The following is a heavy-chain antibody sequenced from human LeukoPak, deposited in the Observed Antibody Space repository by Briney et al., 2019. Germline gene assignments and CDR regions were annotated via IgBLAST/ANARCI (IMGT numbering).Heavy chain of an antibody. V-gene: IGHV3-23*01. D-gene: IGHD2-21*01. CDR2: ISGSGGST. Sequence: AGGPLRLSCAASGFTFSSYAMSWVRQAPGKGLEWVSAISGSGGSTYYADSVKGRFTISRDNSKNTLYLQMNSLRAEDTAVYYCATLRETYCGGDCYSFDYWGQGTLVTVSS. J-gene: IGHJ4*02. CDR1: GFTFSSYA. CDR3: ATLRETYCGGDCYSFDY.